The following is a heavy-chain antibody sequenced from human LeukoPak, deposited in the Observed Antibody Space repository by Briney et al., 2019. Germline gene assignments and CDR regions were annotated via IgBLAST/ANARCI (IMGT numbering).Heavy chain of an antibody. D-gene: IGHD3-16*02. J-gene: IGHJ6*02. V-gene: IGHV3-30*18. CDR1: GFTFSRYW. CDR2: ISYDGSNK. CDR3: AKASVYVYYGMDV. Sequence: GGSLRLSCAASGFTFSRYWMSWVRQSPGKGLEWVAVISYDGSNKYYADSVKGRFAISRDNSKNTLYLQMNSLRAEDTAVYYCAKASVYVYYGMDVWGQGTTVTVSS.